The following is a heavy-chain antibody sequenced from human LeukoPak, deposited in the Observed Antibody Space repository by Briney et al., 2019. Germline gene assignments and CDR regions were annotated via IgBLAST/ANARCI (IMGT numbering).Heavy chain of an antibody. CDR3: ARWDEFSGDY. D-gene: IGHD1-26*01. V-gene: IGHV3-7*01. Sequence: PGGSLRLSCVASGFTFSTYWMSWVRQAPGKGLEWVANIQEDGNEKYYVDSVKGRFTISRDNAKNSLYLQMNSLRAEDTAVYYCARWDEFSGDYWGQGTLVTVSS. J-gene: IGHJ4*02. CDR2: IQEDGNEK. CDR1: GFTFSTYW.